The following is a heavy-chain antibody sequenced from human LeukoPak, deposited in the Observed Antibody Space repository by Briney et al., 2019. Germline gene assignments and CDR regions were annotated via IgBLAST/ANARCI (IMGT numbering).Heavy chain of an antibody. V-gene: IGHV4-39*01. CDR1: GGSISSSTYY. D-gene: IGHD3-16*01. CDR2: IYYSGST. CDR3: VRGTTLRHYQY. J-gene: IGHJ4*02. Sequence: SETLSLTCTVSGGSISSSTYYWGWIRRPPGKGLEWIGSIYYSGSTYYNPSLKSRVTVSVDTSKNQFSLKLSSVTAADTAVYYCVRGTTLRHYQYWGQGTLVTVSS.